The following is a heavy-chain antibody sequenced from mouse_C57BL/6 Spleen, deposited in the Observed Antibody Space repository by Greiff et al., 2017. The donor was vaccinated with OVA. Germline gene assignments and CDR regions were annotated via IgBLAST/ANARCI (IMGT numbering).Heavy chain of an antibody. D-gene: IGHD1-1*01. CDR2: IHPSDSDT. Sequence: LVEPGASVKVSCKASGYTFTSYWMHWVKQRPGQGLEWIGRIHPSDSDTNYNQKFKGKATLTVDKSSSTAYMQLSSLTSEDSAVYYCAMDRNYYGSTPDFDVWGTGTTVTVSS. CDR3: AMDRNYYGSTPDFDV. J-gene: IGHJ1*03. V-gene: IGHV1-74*01. CDR1: GYTFTSYW.